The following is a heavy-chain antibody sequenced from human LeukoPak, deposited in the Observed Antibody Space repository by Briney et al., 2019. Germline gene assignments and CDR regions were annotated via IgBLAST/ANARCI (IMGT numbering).Heavy chain of an antibody. CDR1: GGTFSSYA. D-gene: IGHD3-9*01. CDR2: IIPIFGTA. V-gene: IGHV1-69*05. J-gene: IGHJ4*02. Sequence: SVKVSCKASGGTFSSYAISWVRQAPGQGLEWMGRIIPIFGTANYAQKFQGRVTITTDESTSTAYMELSSLRSEDTAVYYCAREFVTIAWYYYFDYWGQGTLVTVSS. CDR3: AREFVTIAWYYYFDY.